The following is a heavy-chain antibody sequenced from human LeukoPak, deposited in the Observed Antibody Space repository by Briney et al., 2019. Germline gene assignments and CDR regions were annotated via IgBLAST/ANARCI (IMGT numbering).Heavy chain of an antibody. Sequence: SETLSLTCTVSGGAITSHYWTWIRQSPVKGLEWIGDISNSGSTSYNPSPKSRVTISIDASKNQFSLKLSSVTAADTAVYYCGRDALVGYFSYYYMDVWGKGTTVTVSS. D-gene: IGHD2-15*01. CDR1: GGAITSHY. CDR2: ISNSGST. CDR3: GRDALVGYFSYYYMDV. J-gene: IGHJ6*03. V-gene: IGHV4-59*11.